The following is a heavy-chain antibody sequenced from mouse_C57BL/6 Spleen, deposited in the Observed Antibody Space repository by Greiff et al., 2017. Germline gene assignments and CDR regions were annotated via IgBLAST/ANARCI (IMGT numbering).Heavy chain of an antibody. CDR2: ISYDGSN. D-gene: IGHD1-1*01. CDR1: GYSITSGYY. CDR3: ARATVVAYYAMDY. J-gene: IGHJ4*01. V-gene: IGHV3-6*01. Sequence: EVKLQESGPGLVKPSQSLSLTCSVTGYSITSGYYWNWIRQFPGTKLEWMGYISYDGSNNYNPSLKNRISITRDTSKNQFFLKLNSVTTEDTATYYCARATVVAYYAMDYWGQGTSVTVSS.